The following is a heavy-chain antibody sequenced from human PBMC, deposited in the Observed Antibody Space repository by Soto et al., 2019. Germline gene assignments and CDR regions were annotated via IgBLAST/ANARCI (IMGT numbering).Heavy chain of an antibody. D-gene: IGHD3-3*01. CDR3: ARRGTTYYDFWSGSHTPSHGNYFDY. CDR1: GGSISSSSYY. J-gene: IGHJ4*02. Sequence: SETLSLTCTVSGGSISSSSYYWGWIRQPPGKGLEWIGSIYYSGSTYYNPPLKSRVTISVDTSKNQFSLKLSSVTAADTAVYYCARRGTTYYDFWSGSHTPSHGNYFDYWGQGTLVTVSS. V-gene: IGHV4-39*01. CDR2: IYYSGST.